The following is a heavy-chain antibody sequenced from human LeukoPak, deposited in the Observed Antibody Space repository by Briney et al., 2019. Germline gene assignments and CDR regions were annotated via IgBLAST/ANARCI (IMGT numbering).Heavy chain of an antibody. CDR1: GGSISSCY. Sequence: KPSETLSLTCTVSGGSISSCYWSWIRQPPGKGLEWIGYIYYSGSTNYNPSLKSRVTISVDTSKNQFSLKLSSVTAADTAVYYCARVQYYYDSSGYLLPGYFDYWGQGTLVTVSS. CDR2: IYYSGST. D-gene: IGHD3-22*01. CDR3: ARVQYYYDSSGYLLPGYFDY. V-gene: IGHV4-59*01. J-gene: IGHJ4*02.